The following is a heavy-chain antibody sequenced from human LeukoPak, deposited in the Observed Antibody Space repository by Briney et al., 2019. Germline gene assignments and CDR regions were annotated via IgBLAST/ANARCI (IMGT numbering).Heavy chain of an antibody. CDR1: GDSVSSNRAA. Sequence: SQTLSLTCAISGDSVSSNRAAWNWIRQSPSRGLECLGRTYYRSEWYNDYAVSVKSRITINPDTSKNQFSLHLNSVTPEDTAVYYCARTGDKIAAAGTGTYYYYGMDVWGQGTTVTVSS. D-gene: IGHD6-13*01. V-gene: IGHV6-1*01. CDR3: ARTGDKIAAAGTGTYYYYGMDV. J-gene: IGHJ6*02. CDR2: TYYRSEWYN.